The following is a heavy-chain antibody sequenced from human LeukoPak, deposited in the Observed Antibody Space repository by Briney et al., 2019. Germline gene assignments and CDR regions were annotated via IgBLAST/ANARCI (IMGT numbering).Heavy chain of an antibody. J-gene: IGHJ5*02. D-gene: IGHD1-20*01. CDR2: ISGSGGST. CDR1: GFTFSSYG. V-gene: IGHV3-23*01. Sequence: PGGSLRLSCAASGFTFSSYGMSWVRQAPGKGLEWVSAISGSGGSTYYADSVKGRFTISRDNAKNSLYLQMNSLRAEDTALYYCAKDIAADNWNDGWFDPWGQGTLVTVSS. CDR3: AKDIAADNWNDGWFDP.